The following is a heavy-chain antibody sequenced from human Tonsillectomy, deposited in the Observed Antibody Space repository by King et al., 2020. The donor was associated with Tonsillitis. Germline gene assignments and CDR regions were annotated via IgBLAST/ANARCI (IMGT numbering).Heavy chain of an antibody. Sequence: QLQESGPGLVKPSETLSLTCTVSGGSISSYYWSWIRQPPGKGLEWIGHIYYSGSTNYNPSLKSRVTISVDTSKNQFSLKLSSVTAADTAVYYCARQVEDYYDSSGRAPFDYWGQGTLVTVSS. J-gene: IGHJ4*02. CDR2: IYYSGST. D-gene: IGHD3-22*01. CDR3: ARQVEDYYDSSGRAPFDY. CDR1: GGSISSYY. V-gene: IGHV4-59*08.